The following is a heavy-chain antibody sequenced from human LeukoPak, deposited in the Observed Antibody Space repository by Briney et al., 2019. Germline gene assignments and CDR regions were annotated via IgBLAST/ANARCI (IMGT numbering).Heavy chain of an antibody. D-gene: IGHD3-10*01. J-gene: IGHJ4*02. CDR2: ISGSGTDI. Sequence: GGSLRLSCEASGFTFSDPYMSWIRQAPGKGLECLSYISGSGTDINYADSVRGRFTISRDNAKNLLYLRMNDLRLEDTAVYYCARTSGTSYFDYWGQGTLVTVSS. CDR3: ARTSGTSYFDY. V-gene: IGHV3-11*04. CDR1: GFTFSDPY.